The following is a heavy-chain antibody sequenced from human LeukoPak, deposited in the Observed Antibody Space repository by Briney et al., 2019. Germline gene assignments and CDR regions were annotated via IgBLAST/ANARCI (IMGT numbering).Heavy chain of an antibody. Sequence: GGSLRLSCAASGFTVSSNYMSWVRQAPGKGLEWVSVIYSGGSTYYADSVKGRFTISRDNSKNTLYLQMNSLRAEDTAVYYCAREDFWSGYSVYYYYYMDVWGKGTTVTVSS. J-gene: IGHJ6*03. CDR2: IYSGGST. V-gene: IGHV3-53*01. CDR3: AREDFWSGYSVYYYYYMDV. CDR1: GFTVSSNY. D-gene: IGHD3-3*01.